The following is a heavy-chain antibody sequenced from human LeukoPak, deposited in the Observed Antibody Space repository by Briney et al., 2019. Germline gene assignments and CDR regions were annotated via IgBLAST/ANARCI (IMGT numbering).Heavy chain of an antibody. J-gene: IGHJ4*02. CDR3: ARDQYGSGRTR. CDR2: IYSGGST. Sequence: GGSLRLSCAASGFTVSSNYMSWVRQAPGKGLEWVSVIYSGGSTYYADSVKGRFTISRDNSKDTLYLQMNSLRAEDTAVYYCARDQYGSGRTRWGQGTLVTVSS. D-gene: IGHD3-10*01. V-gene: IGHV3-53*01. CDR1: GFTVSSNY.